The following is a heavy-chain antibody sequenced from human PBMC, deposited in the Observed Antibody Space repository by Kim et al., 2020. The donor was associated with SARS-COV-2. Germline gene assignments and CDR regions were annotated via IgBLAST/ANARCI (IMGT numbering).Heavy chain of an antibody. V-gene: IGHV3-15*01. Sequence: GGSLRLSCAASGFTFSNAWMSWVRQAPGKGLEWVGRIKSKTDGGTTDYAAPVKGRFTISRDDSKNTLYLQMNSLKTEDTAVYYCTTGFPPRPYYYYGMDVWGQGTTVTVSS. J-gene: IGHJ6*02. D-gene: IGHD3-10*01. CDR2: IKSKTDGGTT. CDR1: GFTFSNAW. CDR3: TTGFPPRPYYYYGMDV.